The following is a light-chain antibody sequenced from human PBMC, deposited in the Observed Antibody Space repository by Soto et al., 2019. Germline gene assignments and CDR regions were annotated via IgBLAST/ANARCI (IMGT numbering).Light chain of an antibody. CDR3: QQYGSSRT. V-gene: IGKV1-33*01. J-gene: IGKJ1*01. CDR2: AAS. CDR1: QDISNY. Sequence: IQMTQSPSSLSASVGDRVTITCQASQDISNYLNWYQQKPGKAPKLLIYAASTLQSGVPSRFSGSGSGTDFTLTISRLEPEDFAVYYCQQYGSSRTFGQGTKVDIK.